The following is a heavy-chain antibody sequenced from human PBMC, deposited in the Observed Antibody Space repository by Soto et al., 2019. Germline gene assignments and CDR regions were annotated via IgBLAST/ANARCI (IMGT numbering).Heavy chain of an antibody. D-gene: IGHD1-1*01. Sequence: SETLSLTCAVYGGSCRGYYWSWIRQHPGKGLEWMGEIYHGGSTNYNPPLTSRATISVDKSKNPSSLKLSSVTAADTAVYYCARVIGSYYHVMDFLGQGTTVTGS. CDR2: IYHGGST. CDR3: ARVIGSYYHVMDF. V-gene: IGHV4-34*01. CDR1: GGSCRGYY. J-gene: IGHJ6*02.